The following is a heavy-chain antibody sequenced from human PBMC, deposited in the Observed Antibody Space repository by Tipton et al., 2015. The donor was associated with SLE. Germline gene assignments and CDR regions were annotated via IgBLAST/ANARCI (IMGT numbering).Heavy chain of an antibody. CDR3: ARDIAAAGDYYGMDV. CDR2: IYYSGST. D-gene: IGHD6-13*01. V-gene: IGHV4-59*11. CDR1: GGSISSHY. Sequence: TLSLTCTVSGGSISSHYWSWIQQPPGKGLEWIGYIYYSGSTNYNPSLKSRVTISVDTSKNQFSLKLSSVTAADTAVYYCARDIAAAGDYYGMDVWGQGTTVTVSS. J-gene: IGHJ6*02.